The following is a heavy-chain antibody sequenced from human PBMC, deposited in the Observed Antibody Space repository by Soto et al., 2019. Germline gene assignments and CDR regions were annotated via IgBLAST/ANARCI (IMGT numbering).Heavy chain of an antibody. CDR2: IWYDGSNK. CDR3: ARAGRMAVAGHLDY. D-gene: IGHD6-19*01. CDR1: GFTFSSYG. Sequence: QVQLVESGGGVVQPGRSLRLSCAASGFTFSSYGMHWVRQAPGKGLEWVAVIWYDGSNKYYADSVKGRFNISRDNSKNTLYLQMNSLRAEDTAVYYCARAGRMAVAGHLDYWGQGTLVTVAS. V-gene: IGHV3-33*01. J-gene: IGHJ4*02.